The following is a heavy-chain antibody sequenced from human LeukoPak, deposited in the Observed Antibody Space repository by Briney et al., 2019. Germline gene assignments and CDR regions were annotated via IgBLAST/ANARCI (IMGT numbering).Heavy chain of an antibody. D-gene: IGHD3-10*01. J-gene: IGHJ4*02. CDR2: ISGSGGST. Sequence: GGSLRLSCAASGFTFSSYAMSWVRQAPGKGLEWVSAISGSGGSTYYADSVKGRFTISRDNSKNTLYLQMNSLRAEDTAVYYCATTNEAGNLLWFGGLYRFDYWGQGTLVTVSS. CDR1: GFTFSSYA. V-gene: IGHV3-23*01. CDR3: ATTNEAGNLLWFGGLYRFDY.